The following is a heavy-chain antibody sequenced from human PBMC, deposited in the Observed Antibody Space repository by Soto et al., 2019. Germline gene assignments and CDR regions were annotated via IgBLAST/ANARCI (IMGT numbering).Heavy chain of an antibody. CDR2: IYHSGGT. Sequence: PSETLSLTCAVSGGSISSGGYSWSWIRQPPGKGLEWIGYIYHSGGTYYNPSLESRVTISVDRSKNQFSLKLSSVTAADTAVYYCARGYLAAAGYNWFDPWGQEPWSPSPQ. D-gene: IGHD6-13*01. CDR1: GGSISSGGYS. J-gene: IGHJ5*02. V-gene: IGHV4-30-2*01. CDR3: ARGYLAAAGYNWFDP.